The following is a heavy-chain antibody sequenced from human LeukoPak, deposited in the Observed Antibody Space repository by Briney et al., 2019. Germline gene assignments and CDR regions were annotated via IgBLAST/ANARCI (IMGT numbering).Heavy chain of an antibody. CDR1: GFTFGDYA. J-gene: IGHJ5*02. D-gene: IGHD6-13*01. Sequence: GGSLRLSCTASGFTFGDYAMSWVRQAPGKGLEWVGFIRSKAYGGTTEYAASAKGRFTISRDDSKSIAYLQTNSLKTEDTAVYYCTRVKAAAGGWFDPWGQGTLVTVSS. CDR3: TRVKAAAGGWFDP. V-gene: IGHV3-49*04. CDR2: IRSKAYGGTT.